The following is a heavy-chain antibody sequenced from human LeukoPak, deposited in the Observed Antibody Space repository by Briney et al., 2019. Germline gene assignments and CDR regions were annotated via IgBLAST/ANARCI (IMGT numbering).Heavy chain of an antibody. J-gene: IGHJ4*02. CDR3: ARPVYGSGSYANPHYYFDY. CDR1: GYSFTSYW. Sequence: GESLKISCKGSGYSFTSYWIGWVRQMPGKGLEWMGIIYPGDSDTRYSPSFEGQVTISADKSINTAYLQWSSLKASDTAMYYCARPVYGSGSYANPHYYFDYWGQGTLVTVSS. D-gene: IGHD3-10*01. CDR2: IYPGDSDT. V-gene: IGHV5-51*01.